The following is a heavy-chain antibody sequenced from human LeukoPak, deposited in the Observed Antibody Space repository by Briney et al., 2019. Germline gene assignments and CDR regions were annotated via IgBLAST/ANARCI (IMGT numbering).Heavy chain of an antibody. CDR3: ARVDYGGNSGWFDP. D-gene: IGHD4-23*01. V-gene: IGHV3-48*03. CDR1: GFTFSSYE. CDR2: ISSSGSTI. J-gene: IGHJ5*02. Sequence: PGGSLRLSCAASGFTFSSYEMNWVRQAPGKGLEWVSYISSSGSTIYYADSVEGRFTISRDNAKNSLYLQMNSLRAEDTAVYYCARVDYGGNSGWFDPWGQGTLVTVSS.